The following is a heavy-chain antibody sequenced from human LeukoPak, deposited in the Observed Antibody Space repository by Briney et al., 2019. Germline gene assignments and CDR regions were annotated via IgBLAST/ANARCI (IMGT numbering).Heavy chain of an antibody. Sequence: GGSLRLSCAASGFTFSSYSMNWVRQAPGKGLEWVAFIRYDGSNKYYADSVKGRFTISRDNSKNTLYLQMNSLRAEDTAVYYCAKENLSRITMIVVVILDYWGQGTLVTVSS. CDR2: IRYDGSNK. J-gene: IGHJ4*02. CDR3: AKENLSRITMIVVVILDY. V-gene: IGHV3-30*02. CDR1: GFTFSSYS. D-gene: IGHD3-22*01.